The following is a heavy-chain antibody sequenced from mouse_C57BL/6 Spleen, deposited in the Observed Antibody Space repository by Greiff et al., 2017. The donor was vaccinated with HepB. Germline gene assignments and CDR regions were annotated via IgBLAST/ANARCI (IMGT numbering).Heavy chain of an antibody. Sequence: EVQLVESGGGLVQPKGSLKLSCAASGFSFNTYAMNWVRQAPGKGLEWVARIRSKSNNYATYYADSVKDRFTISRDDSASMLYLQMNNLKTEDTAMYYCVRHSNYYFDYWGQGTTLTVSS. V-gene: IGHV10-1*01. CDR1: GFSFNTYA. J-gene: IGHJ2*01. CDR2: IRSKSNNYAT. CDR3: VRHSNYYFDY. D-gene: IGHD2-5*01.